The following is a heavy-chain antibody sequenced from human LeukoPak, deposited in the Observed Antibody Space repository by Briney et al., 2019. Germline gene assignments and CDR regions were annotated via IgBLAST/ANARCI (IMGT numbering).Heavy chain of an antibody. V-gene: IGHV4-59*11. D-gene: IGHD3-9*01. CDR2: IYYSGST. CDR1: SGSISSHY. Sequence: SETLSLTCTVSSGSISSHYWSWIRQPPGKGLEWIGYIYYSGSTNYNPSLKSRVTISVDTSKNQFSLKLSSVTAADTAVYYCARLLTGLYYFDYWGQGTLVTVSS. CDR3: ARLLTGLYYFDY. J-gene: IGHJ4*02.